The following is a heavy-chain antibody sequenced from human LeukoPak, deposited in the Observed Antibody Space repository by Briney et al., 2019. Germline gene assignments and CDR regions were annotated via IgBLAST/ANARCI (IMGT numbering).Heavy chain of an antibody. V-gene: IGHV1-2*02. CDR2: INPNSGDT. D-gene: IGHD3-10*01. CDR1: GYTFTGSY. CDR3: ARTVGYYGSGSYFVDY. J-gene: IGHJ4*02. Sequence: ASVKVSCTASGYTFTGSYMHWVRQAPGQGLEWMGWINPNSGDTKYAQKFQGRVTMTRDTSMSTAYMELSRLTSDDTAVYYCARTVGYYGSGSYFVDYWGQGTLVTVPS.